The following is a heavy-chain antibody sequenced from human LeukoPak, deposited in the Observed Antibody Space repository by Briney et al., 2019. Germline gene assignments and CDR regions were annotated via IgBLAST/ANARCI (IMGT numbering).Heavy chain of an antibody. V-gene: IGHV3-7*01. CDR1: GFTLSSYW. CDR3: ARDRTAADTPTGP. Sequence: GGSLRLSCAASGFTLSSYWMNWVRQAPGEGLEWVANIKQDGSEKNYVDSVKGRFTISRDNAKNSLYLQMNSLRVEDTAVYYCARDRTAADTPTGPWGQGTLVTVSS. J-gene: IGHJ5*02. D-gene: IGHD6-13*01. CDR2: IKQDGSEK.